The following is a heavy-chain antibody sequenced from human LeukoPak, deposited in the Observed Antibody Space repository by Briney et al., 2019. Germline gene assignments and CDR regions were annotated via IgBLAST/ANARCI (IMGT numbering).Heavy chain of an antibody. D-gene: IGHD1-20*01. CDR1: GGTFSSYA. V-gene: IGHV1-69*13. CDR3: ARASREYNWNARFDY. J-gene: IGHJ4*02. CDR2: IIPIFGTA. Sequence: SVKVSCKASGGTFSSYAISWVRQAPGQGLEWMGGIIPIFGTANYAQKFQGRVTITADESTSTAYMELSSLRSEDTAVYYCARASREYNWNARFDYWGQGTLVTVSS.